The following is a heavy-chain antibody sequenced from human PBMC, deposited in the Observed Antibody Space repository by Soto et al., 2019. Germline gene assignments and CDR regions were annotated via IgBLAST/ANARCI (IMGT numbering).Heavy chain of an antibody. CDR3: AKVPTILCSGDTCFPTY. CDR1: GFTFGSYA. Sequence: GESLKISCAASGFTFGSYAMSWVRQAPGKELEWVATIRAGGADTYSADSVKGRFIISRDNSKNTLYLQMDNLRAEDTAVYHCAKVPTILCSGDTCFPTYWGQGTLVTVSS. CDR2: IRAGGADT. J-gene: IGHJ4*02. D-gene: IGHD2-15*01. V-gene: IGHV3-23*01.